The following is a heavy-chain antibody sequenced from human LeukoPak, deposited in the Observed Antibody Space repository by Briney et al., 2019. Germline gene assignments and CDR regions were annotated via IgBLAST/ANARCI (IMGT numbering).Heavy chain of an antibody. D-gene: IGHD1-26*01. Sequence: PGGSLRLSCAASGFTFSTYGMAWVRQAPGRGLEWLSTISGDASNTHYADSVEGRFTISRDNSKSTLDLQMNSLRAEDTAIYYCVKDVGGSSFFDYWGLGILVTVSS. CDR3: VKDVGGSSFFDY. J-gene: IGHJ4*02. CDR2: ISGDASNT. CDR1: GFTFSTYG. V-gene: IGHV3-23*01.